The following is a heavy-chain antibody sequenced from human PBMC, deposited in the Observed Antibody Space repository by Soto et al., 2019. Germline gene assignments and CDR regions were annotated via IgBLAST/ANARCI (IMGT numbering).Heavy chain of an antibody. Sequence: SETLSLTCTVSGASVSNYYWSWIRQPPGKGLEWIGYTSHSGINNINPSLKSRATFSVDTSKNQFSLKLSSVTAADTAVYYCARFYYDNSGYAFDSWGQGTLVTVSS. CDR3: ARFYYDNSGYAFDS. J-gene: IGHJ4*02. CDR2: TSHSGIN. CDR1: GASVSNYY. V-gene: IGHV4-59*08. D-gene: IGHD3-22*01.